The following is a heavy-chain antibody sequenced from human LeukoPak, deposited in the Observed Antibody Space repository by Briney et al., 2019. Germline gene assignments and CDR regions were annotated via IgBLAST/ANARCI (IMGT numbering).Heavy chain of an antibody. V-gene: IGHV3-53*01. D-gene: IGHD3-10*01. CDR1: GFTVSSNY. CDR2: IYSGGST. CDR3: ARDPDYYGSGSGAY. J-gene: IGHJ4*02. Sequence: GGSVRLSCEASGFTVSSNYMRWVRQAPGKGLEWVSVIYSGGSTYDADPAKGRFTISRDNSKNTPSLQKTSRRAEDTAVYTCARDPDYYGSGSGAYWGQGTLLTVSS.